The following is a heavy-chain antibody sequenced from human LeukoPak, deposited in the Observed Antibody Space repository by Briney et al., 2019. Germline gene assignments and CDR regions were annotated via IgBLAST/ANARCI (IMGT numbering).Heavy chain of an antibody. V-gene: IGHV4-34*01. CDR2: INHSGST. J-gene: IGHJ4*02. Sequence: KPSETLSLTCAVYSGSLSGYYWSWIRQRRGKGLEWIGEINHSGSTKDNPSLRSRVAISVDTSKNQFSLKLTYVTDADTGVYYCARRDSLRGLGRFDYWGLGTLVTVSS. D-gene: IGHD3-10*01. CDR3: ARRDSLRGLGRFDY. CDR1: SGSLSGYY.